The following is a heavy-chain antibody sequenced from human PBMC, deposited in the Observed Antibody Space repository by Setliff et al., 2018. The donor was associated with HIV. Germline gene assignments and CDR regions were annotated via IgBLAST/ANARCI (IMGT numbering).Heavy chain of an antibody. V-gene: IGHV4-59*04. Sequence: PSETLSLTCTVSGGSISSYYWNWIRQPPGKGLEWIGNIYQSDFSYYNPSLKSRVTMSIDTSKNQFFLTLTSVTAADTAVYFCARVPFGSGSYYFDFWGQGTLVTVSS. CDR1: GGSISSYY. J-gene: IGHJ4*02. CDR2: IYQSDFS. CDR3: ARVPFGSGSYYFDF. D-gene: IGHD3-10*01.